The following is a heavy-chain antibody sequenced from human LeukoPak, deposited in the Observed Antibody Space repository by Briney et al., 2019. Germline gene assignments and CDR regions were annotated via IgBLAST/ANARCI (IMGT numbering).Heavy chain of an antibody. J-gene: IGHJ5*02. D-gene: IGHD3-3*01. Sequence: PSETLSLTCTVSGGPISSSSYYWGWIRQPPGKGLEWIGSIDYSGGTYFSPSLRSRVTLSVDTSKNQFSLNLISVTAADTAVYYCARGPSITIFGVVMYTWFDPWGQGTPVSVSS. CDR3: ARGPSITIFGVVMYTWFDP. V-gene: IGHV4-39*07. CDR1: GGPISSSSYY. CDR2: IDYSGGT.